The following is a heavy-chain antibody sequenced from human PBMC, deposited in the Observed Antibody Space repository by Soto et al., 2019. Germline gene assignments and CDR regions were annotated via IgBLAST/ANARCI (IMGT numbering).Heavy chain of an antibody. J-gene: IGHJ5*02. V-gene: IGHV3-21*01. Sequence: EVQLVESGGGLVKPGGSLRLSCAASGFTFSSYSMNWVRQAPGKGLEWVSSISSSSSYIYYADSVKGRFTISRDNAKNSLYLQMNSLRAEDTAVYYCARGRYGDYSRLNWFDPWGQGTLVTVSS. D-gene: IGHD4-17*01. CDR1: GFTFSSYS. CDR3: ARGRYGDYSRLNWFDP. CDR2: ISSSSSYI.